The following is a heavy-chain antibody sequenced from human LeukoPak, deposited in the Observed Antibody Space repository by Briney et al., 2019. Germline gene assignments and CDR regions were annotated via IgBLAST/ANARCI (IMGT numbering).Heavy chain of an antibody. D-gene: IGHD6-13*01. V-gene: IGHV5-51*01. CDR3: ARSIAAAVDLFDY. CDR1: GYSFTSYW. Sequence: GESLKISWKGSGYSFTSYWIGWVRQLPGKGLGWMGIIYPGDSDTRYSPSFQGQVTISADKSISTAYLQWSSLKASDTAMYYCARSIAAAVDLFDYWGQGTLVTVSS. J-gene: IGHJ4*02. CDR2: IYPGDSDT.